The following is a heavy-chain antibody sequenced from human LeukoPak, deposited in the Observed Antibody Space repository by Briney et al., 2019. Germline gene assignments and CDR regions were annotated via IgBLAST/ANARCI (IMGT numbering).Heavy chain of an antibody. D-gene: IGHD2-2*01. V-gene: IGHV3-66*02. J-gene: IGHJ3*02. CDR1: GFTVSSYY. CDR2: IYSGGST. Sequence: PGGSLRLSCAASGFTVSSYYMSWVRQAPGKGLEWVSVIYSGGSTYYADSVKGRFTISRDNSKNTLYLQMNSLRAEDTAVYYCARDKYADDAFDIWGQGTMVTVSS. CDR3: ARDKYADDAFDI.